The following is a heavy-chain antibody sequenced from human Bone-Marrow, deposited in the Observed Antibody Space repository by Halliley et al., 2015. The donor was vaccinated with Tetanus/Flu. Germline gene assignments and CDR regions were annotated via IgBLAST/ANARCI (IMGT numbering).Heavy chain of an antibody. V-gene: IGHV3-7*03. Sequence: SLRLSCAASGFIFTHYWMSWVRQAPGKWLEWVADIKQDGSEKYYVDSVKGRFTISRDNAKNSVYLQMNSLRAEDTAVYYCARKAGSTGGNLDYWGQGTLVTVSS. CDR2: IKQDGSEK. J-gene: IGHJ4*02. CDR3: ARKAGSTGGNLDY. CDR1: GFIFTHYW. D-gene: IGHD2-8*02.